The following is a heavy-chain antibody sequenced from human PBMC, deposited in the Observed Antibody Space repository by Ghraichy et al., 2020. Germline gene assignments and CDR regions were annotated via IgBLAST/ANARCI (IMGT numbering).Heavy chain of an antibody. V-gene: IGHV4-34*01. CDR3: ASLLPSSKDAFDI. J-gene: IGHJ3*02. CDR2: INHSGST. D-gene: IGHD2-21*01. CDR1: GGSFSGYY. Sequence: SETLSLTCAVYGGSFSGYYWSWIRQPPGKGLEWIGEINHSGSTNYNPSLKSRVTISVDTSKNQFSLKLSSVTAADTAVYYCASLLPSSKDAFDIWGQGTMVTVSS.